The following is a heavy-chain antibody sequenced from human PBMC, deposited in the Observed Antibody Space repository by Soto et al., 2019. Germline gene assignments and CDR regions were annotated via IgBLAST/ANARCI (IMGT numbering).Heavy chain of an antibody. CDR1: GFSFSDYY. CDR2: ISSRSGTI. D-gene: IGHD5-18*01. Sequence: GGSLRLSCAASGFSFSDYYMTWIRQAPGQGLEWVSYISSRSGTIFYADPVKGRFTLSRDNSKNSMYLQMNSLRAEDTAVYYCAREVDRALVGSPHYFDYWGQGTLVTVSS. CDR3: AREVDRALVGSPHYFDY. V-gene: IGHV3-11*01. J-gene: IGHJ4*01.